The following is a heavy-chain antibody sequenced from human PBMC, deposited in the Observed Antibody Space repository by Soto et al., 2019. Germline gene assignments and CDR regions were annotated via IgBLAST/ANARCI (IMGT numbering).Heavy chain of an antibody. CDR2: INAGNGNT. J-gene: IGHJ6*03. Sequence: GASVKVSCKGSGYTFTNYAIHWVRQAPGQRLEWMGWINAGNGNTKDSRKFQGRVTITRDTSATTAYMELSSLRSEDTAIYYCAREWIYHYYYMDVWGKGTTVTVSS. CDR1: GYTFTNYA. CDR3: AREWIYHYYYMDV. V-gene: IGHV1-3*01. D-gene: IGHD5-12*01.